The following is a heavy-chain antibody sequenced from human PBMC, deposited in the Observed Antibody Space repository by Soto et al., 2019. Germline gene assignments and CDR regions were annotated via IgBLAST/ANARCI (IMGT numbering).Heavy chain of an antibody. D-gene: IGHD3-22*01. CDR1: GASISSGDYH. CDR3: AGYYANRGVGGP. CDR2: TYPSGNT. Sequence: QEHLQESGPGLVKPSKTLSLTCTVSGASISSGDYHWSWIRQPPGKGLEWIGTTYPSGNTYYNPSLKSRVSISLDTSKNQFSLELSFVTAADTAVYYCAGYYANRGVGGPWGQGTLVTVSS. V-gene: IGHV4-30-4*01. J-gene: IGHJ5*02.